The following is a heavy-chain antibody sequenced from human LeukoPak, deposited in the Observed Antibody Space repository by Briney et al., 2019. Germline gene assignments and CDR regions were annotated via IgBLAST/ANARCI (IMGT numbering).Heavy chain of an antibody. J-gene: IGHJ6*02. CDR3: AKEASQDIGGMDV. Sequence: PGRSLRLYCVISGFTFVDYAMLWVRQARGKRLEWVSGISWNSGSIGYADSVKGRFTISRDNAKNSLYLQMNSLRAEDTALYYCAKEASQDIGGMDVWGQGTTVTVSS. CDR2: ISWNSGSI. CDR1: GFTFVDYA. D-gene: IGHD2-15*01. V-gene: IGHV3-9*01.